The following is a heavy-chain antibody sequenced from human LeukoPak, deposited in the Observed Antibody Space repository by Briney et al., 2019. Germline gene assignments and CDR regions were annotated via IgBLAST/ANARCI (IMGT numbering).Heavy chain of an antibody. J-gene: IGHJ4*02. CDR1: GITLSNYG. CDR2: ISGSGGNT. V-gene: IGHV3-23*01. Sequence: GGSLRLSCAVSGITLSNYGMSWVRQAPGKGLEWVSGISGSGGNTYYADSVKGRFTISRDNSKNTLYLQMNSLRAEDTAVYYCTRDPDGWGQGTLVTVSS. CDR3: TRDPDG.